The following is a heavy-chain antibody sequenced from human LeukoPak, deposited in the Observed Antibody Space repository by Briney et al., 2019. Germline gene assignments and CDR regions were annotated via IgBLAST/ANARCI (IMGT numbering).Heavy chain of an antibody. CDR3: ATSSWYRLAY. CDR2: SRYKADSYTA. V-gene: IGHV3-72*01. J-gene: IGHJ4*02. Sequence: GGSLRLSCAASGFSFSDSFMCWVRQAPGKGLEWVGRSRYKADSYTAQYAASVRGRFTISRDESKNSLYLQISSLETEDAAVYYCATSSWYRLAYWGQGSLVTVSS. D-gene: IGHD6-13*01. CDR1: GFSFSDSF.